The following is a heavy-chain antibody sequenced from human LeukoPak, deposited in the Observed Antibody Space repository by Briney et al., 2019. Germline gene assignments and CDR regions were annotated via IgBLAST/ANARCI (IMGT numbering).Heavy chain of an antibody. CDR3: ARQSLLTGWSF. D-gene: IGHD3-9*01. CDR2: IYPGDSDT. CDR1: GYSFTSYW. V-gene: IGHV5-51*01. Sequence: GESLKISCKGSGYSFTSYWIAWVRQMPGKGLEWMGIIYPGDSDTRYSPFFQGQVTISADKSISTAYLQWSSLKASDTAMYYCARQSLLTGWSFWGQGTLVTVSS. J-gene: IGHJ4*02.